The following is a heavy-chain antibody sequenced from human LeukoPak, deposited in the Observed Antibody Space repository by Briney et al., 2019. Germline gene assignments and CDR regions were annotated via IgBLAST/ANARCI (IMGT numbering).Heavy chain of an antibody. CDR1: GGSINSYY. Sequence: YPSETLSLTCTVSGGSINSYYWSWIRQPPGKGLEWIGYIYYSGSTNYNPSLKSRVTMSVDTSKNQFSLNLSSVTAADTAVYYCARSVGAAAHFDYWGQGTLVTVSS. J-gene: IGHJ4*02. D-gene: IGHD6-13*01. CDR2: IYYSGST. CDR3: ARSVGAAAHFDY. V-gene: IGHV4-59*08.